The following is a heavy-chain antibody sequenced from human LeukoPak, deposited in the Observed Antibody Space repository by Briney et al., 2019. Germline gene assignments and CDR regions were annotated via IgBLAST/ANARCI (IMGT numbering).Heavy chain of an antibody. D-gene: IGHD1-1*01. CDR1: GYTFSNYG. CDR3: AKSRLDHDAFDI. V-gene: IGHV1-69*13. Sequence: GASVKVSCKASGYTFSNYGLSWVRQAPGQGLEWMGGIIPIFGTANYAQKFQGRVTITADESTSTAYMELSSLRSEDTAVYYCAKSRLDHDAFDIWGQGTMVTVSS. CDR2: IIPIFGTA. J-gene: IGHJ3*02.